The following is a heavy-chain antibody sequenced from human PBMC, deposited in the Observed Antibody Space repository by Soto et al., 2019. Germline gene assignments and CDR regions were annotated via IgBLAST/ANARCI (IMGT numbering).Heavy chain of an antibody. CDR1: GFTFSSYD. J-gene: IGHJ4*02. CDR2: IGTAGDP. Sequence: GGSLRLSCAASGFTFSSYDMHWVRQATGKGLEWVSAIGTAGDPYYPGSVKGRFTISRENAKNSLYLQMNSLRAGDTAVYYCARGALKVGDRGYYFDYWGQGTLGTVSS. D-gene: IGHD3-16*01. V-gene: IGHV3-13*05. CDR3: ARGALKVGDRGYYFDY.